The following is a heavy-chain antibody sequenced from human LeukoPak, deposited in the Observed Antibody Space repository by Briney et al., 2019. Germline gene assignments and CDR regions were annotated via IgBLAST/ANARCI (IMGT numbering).Heavy chain of an antibody. CDR2: ISGSSGHT. CDR1: GLTFSSYA. J-gene: IGHJ4*02. CDR3: AKVGFSEMEWLLYSDH. V-gene: IGHV3-23*01. D-gene: IGHD3-3*01. Sequence: PGGSLRLSCAASGLTFSSYAMSGVRQAPGKGLEWVSAISGSSGHTYYAASVKGRFTISRDNSKNTLYPQMNSLRAADTAVYYCAKVGFSEMEWLLYSDHWGQGTLVTVSS.